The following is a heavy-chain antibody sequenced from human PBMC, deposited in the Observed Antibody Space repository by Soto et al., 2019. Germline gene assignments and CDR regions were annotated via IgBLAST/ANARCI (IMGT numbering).Heavy chain of an antibody. J-gene: IGHJ6*02. CDR2: IIPISGTA. Sequence: QVQLVRSGAEVKKPGSSVKVSCKASGGTFSSYAISWVRQAPGQGLEWMGGIIPISGTANYAQKFQGRVTITADESTSTAYMELSSLRSEDTAVYYCARSQGSSTSLEIYYYYYYGMDVRGQGTTVTVSS. V-gene: IGHV1-69*01. CDR1: GGTFSSYA. CDR3: ARSQGSSTSLEIYYYYYYGMDV. D-gene: IGHD2-2*01.